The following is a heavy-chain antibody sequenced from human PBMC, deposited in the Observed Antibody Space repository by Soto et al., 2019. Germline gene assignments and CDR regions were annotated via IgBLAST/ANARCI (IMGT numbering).Heavy chain of an antibody. Sequence: QLQLQESGPGLVKPSETLSLTCTVSGGSISSSSYYWGWIRQPPGKGLEWIGSIYYSGSTYYNPSLKSRVTISVDTSKNQFSLKLSSVTAADTAVYYCARGLRYSARPGPIDYWGQGTLVTVSS. D-gene: IGHD3-9*01. V-gene: IGHV4-39*01. CDR2: IYYSGST. CDR1: GGSISSSSYY. J-gene: IGHJ4*02. CDR3: ARGLRYSARPGPIDY.